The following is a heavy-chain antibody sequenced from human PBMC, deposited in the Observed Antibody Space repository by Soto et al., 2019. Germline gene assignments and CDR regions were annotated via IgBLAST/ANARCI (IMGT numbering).Heavy chain of an antibody. J-gene: IGHJ4*02. Sequence: CLSISCTASGFTFGDYTKSWVRQAPGKGLEWVGFIRSKAYGGTTEYAASVKGRFTISRDDSKSIAYLQMNSLKTEDTAVYYCTREGRITIFGVVNIRDRGYFDYWGQGTLVTVSS. D-gene: IGHD3-3*01. CDR2: IRSKAYGGTT. CDR3: TREGRITIFGVVNIRDRGYFDY. CDR1: GFTFGDYT. V-gene: IGHV3-49*04.